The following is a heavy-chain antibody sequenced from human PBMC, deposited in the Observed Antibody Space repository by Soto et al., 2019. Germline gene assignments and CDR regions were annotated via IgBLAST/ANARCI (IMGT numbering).Heavy chain of an antibody. Sequence: PSETLSLTCTVSGDSISTFYWGWMRQSPGKELGRIGYIYYTGSTNYNPSLKSRVTISVDRSKNQFSLKLTSANAADTAVYYCARGRTVRNYADDSSDYFYFFDYWGQGTQVTVSS. CDR3: ARGRTVRNYADDSSDYFYFFDY. J-gene: IGHJ4*02. V-gene: IGHV4-59*01. CDR1: GDSISTFY. CDR2: IYYTGST. D-gene: IGHD3-22*01.